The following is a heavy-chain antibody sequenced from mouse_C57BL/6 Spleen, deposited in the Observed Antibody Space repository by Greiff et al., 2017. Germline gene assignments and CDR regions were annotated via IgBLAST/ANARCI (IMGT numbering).Heavy chain of an antibody. J-gene: IGHJ4*01. CDR1: GYAFSSYW. CDR2: IYPGDGDT. V-gene: IGHV1-80*01. CDR3: ARSYYDYDGAMDY. Sequence: QVQLQQSGAELVKPGASVKISCKASGYAFSSYWMNWVKQRPGKGLEWIGQIYPGDGDTNYNGKFKGKATLTADKSSSTAYMQLSSLTSEDSSVYFCARSYYDYDGAMDYWGQGTSVTVSS. D-gene: IGHD2-4*01.